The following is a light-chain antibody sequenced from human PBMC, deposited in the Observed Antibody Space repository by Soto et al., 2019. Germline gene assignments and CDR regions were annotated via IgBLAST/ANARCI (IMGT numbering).Light chain of an antibody. Sequence: EMVKTQSPATLSLSPGERLTLSCRASQSVSSSYLAWYQQKPGQAPRLLISGASTRVTGIPARFSGSGSGTDFTLTISRLESEDFAVYYCQHYGTSRITFGQGTKVDI. V-gene: IGKV3-20*01. CDR1: QSVSSSY. CDR2: GAS. J-gene: IGKJ1*01. CDR3: QHYGTSRIT.